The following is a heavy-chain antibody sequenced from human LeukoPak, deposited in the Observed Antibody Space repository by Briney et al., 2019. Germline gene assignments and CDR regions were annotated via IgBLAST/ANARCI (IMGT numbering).Heavy chain of an antibody. CDR1: GGSISSSSYY. CDR3: ASRMAIAVADTSFDY. Sequence: PSETLSLTCTVSGGSISSSSYYWGWIRQPPGKGLEWIGSIYYSGSTYYNPSLKSRVTISVDTSKNQFSLKLSSVTAADTAVYYCASRMAIAVADTSFDYWAREPWSPSPQ. D-gene: IGHD6-19*01. J-gene: IGHJ4*02. CDR2: IYYSGST. V-gene: IGHV4-39*07.